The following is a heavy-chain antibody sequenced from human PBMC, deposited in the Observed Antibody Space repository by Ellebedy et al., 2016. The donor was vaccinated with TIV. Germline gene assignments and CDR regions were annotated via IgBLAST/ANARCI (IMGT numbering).Heavy chain of an antibody. V-gene: IGHV4-4*07. D-gene: IGHD2-15*01. Sequence: MPSETLSLTCTVSGGSISSYYWSWIRQPAGKGLEWIGRIYTSGSTNYKPSLTRRVTMSVDTSKNQFSLKLSSLTAADTAVYYCARETLRGYYYYGMDVWGQGTTVTVSS. CDR3: ARETLRGYYYYGMDV. CDR1: GGSISSYY. J-gene: IGHJ6*02. CDR2: IYTSGST.